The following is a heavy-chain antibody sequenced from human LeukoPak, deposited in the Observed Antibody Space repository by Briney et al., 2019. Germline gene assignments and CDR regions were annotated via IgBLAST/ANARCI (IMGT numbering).Heavy chain of an antibody. CDR1: GFTFSSYS. J-gene: IGHJ6*02. D-gene: IGHD6-6*01. CDR3: AKVSSSSSWYYYYGMDV. V-gene: IGHV3-21*01. CDR2: ISSSSSYI. Sequence: GGSLRLSCAASGFTFSSYSMNWVRQAPGKGLEWVSSISSSSSYIYYADSVKGRFTISRDNSKNTLYLQMNSLRAEDTAVYYCAKVSSSSSWYYYYGMDVWGQGTTVTVSS.